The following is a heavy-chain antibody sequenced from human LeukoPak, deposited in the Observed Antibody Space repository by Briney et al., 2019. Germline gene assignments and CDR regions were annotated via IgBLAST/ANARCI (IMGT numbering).Heavy chain of an antibody. J-gene: IGHJ6*03. V-gene: IGHV4-34*01. CDR1: GGSFSGYY. D-gene: IGHD6-6*01. CDR2: INHSGST. CDR3: ARGRRMSSSSVKYYYYYYMDV. Sequence: SETLSLTCAVYGGSFSGYYWSWIRQPPGKGLEWIGEINHSGSTNYNPSLKSRVTISVDTSKNQFSLKLSSVTAADTAVYYCARGRRMSSSSVKYYYYYYMDVWGKGTTVTVSS.